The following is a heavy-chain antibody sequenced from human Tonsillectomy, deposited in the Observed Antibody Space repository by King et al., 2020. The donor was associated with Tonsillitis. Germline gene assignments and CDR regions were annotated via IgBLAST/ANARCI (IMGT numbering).Heavy chain of an antibody. CDR2: ISWNSDNI. CDR1: GFTFRDYA. Sequence: VQLVESGGGVVQPGRSLRLSCAASGFTFRDYAMHWVRQAPGKGLEWVSGISWNSDNIDYGDSVKGRFTISRDNAKSSLHLQMKTLRVEDTSLYYCTFRWSDPVVTPAYEDFDVWGPGTMVTVSS. CDR3: TFRWSDPVVTPAYEDFDV. D-gene: IGHD4-23*01. V-gene: IGHV3-9*01. J-gene: IGHJ3*01.